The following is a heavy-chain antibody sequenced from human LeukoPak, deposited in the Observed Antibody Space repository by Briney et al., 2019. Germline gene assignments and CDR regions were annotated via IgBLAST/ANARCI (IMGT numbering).Heavy chain of an antibody. V-gene: IGHV3-74*01. CDR2: MNSDGTTE. D-gene: IGHD5-24*01. Sequence: WGSLSLSCAVSGFTFRTSWMHWVRQAPGGGLVWVSRMNSDGTTENYADSVKGRFTMSRDNAKNTLYLQMNSLRAEDTSVYYCARGGNYYLDYWGQGTLATVSS. CDR1: GFTFRTSW. J-gene: IGHJ4*02. CDR3: ARGGNYYLDY.